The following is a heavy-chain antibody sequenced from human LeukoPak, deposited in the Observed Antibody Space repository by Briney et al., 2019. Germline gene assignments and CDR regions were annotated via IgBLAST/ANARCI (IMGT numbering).Heavy chain of an antibody. CDR1: GFTFSSFA. V-gene: IGHV3-30-3*01. Sequence: GGSLRLSCAASGFTFSSFAMNWVRQAPGKGLEWVAVISYDGSNKYYADSVKGRFTISRDNSKNTLYLQMNSLRAEDTAVYYCARDYDSSGHPKPFWFDPWGQGTLVTVSS. D-gene: IGHD3-22*01. J-gene: IGHJ5*02. CDR3: ARDYDSSGHPKPFWFDP. CDR2: ISYDGSNK.